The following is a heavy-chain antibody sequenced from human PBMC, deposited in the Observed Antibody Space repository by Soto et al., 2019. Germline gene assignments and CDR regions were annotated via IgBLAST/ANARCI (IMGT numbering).Heavy chain of an antibody. J-gene: IGHJ4*02. V-gene: IGHV4-39*01. CDR3: ARQRASVVTQAYFDD. Sequence: SETLSLTCTVSGGSINSRSYYWGWIRQSPGKGLEWIGSIYYSGSTYYNPSLKSRVAMSVDTSKNQFSLKLRSVSAADTAVYYCARQRASVVTQAYFDDWGQGSLVTVSS. CDR1: GGSINSRSYY. D-gene: IGHD2-21*02. CDR2: IYYSGST.